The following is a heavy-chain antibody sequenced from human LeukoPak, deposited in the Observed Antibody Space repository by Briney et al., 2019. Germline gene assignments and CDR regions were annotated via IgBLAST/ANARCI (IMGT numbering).Heavy chain of an antibody. CDR3: ASQTDSSGFDY. CDR2: IYSGGST. CDR1: GFTVSSNY. D-gene: IGHD6-19*01. J-gene: IGHJ4*02. V-gene: IGHV3-66*02. Sequence: PGGSLRLSCAASGFTVSSNYMSWVRQAPGKGLEWVSVIYSGGSTYYADSVKGQFTISRDNSKNTLYLQMNSLRAEDTAVYYCASQTDSSGFDYWGQGTLVTVSS.